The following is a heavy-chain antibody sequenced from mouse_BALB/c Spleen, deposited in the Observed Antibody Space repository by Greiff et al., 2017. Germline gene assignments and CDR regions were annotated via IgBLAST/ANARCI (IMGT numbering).Heavy chain of an antibody. J-gene: IGHJ4*01. CDR3: ARGGYYDYDDYYAMDY. D-gene: IGHD2-4*01. Sequence: VQLKESGAELVKPGASVKLSCTASGFNIKDTYMHWVKQRPEQGLEWIGRIDPANGNTKYDPKFQGKATITADTSSNTAYLQLSSLTSEDTAVYYCARGGYYDYDDYYAMDYWGQGTSVTVSS. CDR1: GFNIKDTY. V-gene: IGHV14-3*02. CDR2: IDPANGNT.